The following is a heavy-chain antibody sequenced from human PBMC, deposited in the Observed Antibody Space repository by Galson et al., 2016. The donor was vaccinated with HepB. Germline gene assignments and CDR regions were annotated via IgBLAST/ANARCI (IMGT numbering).Heavy chain of an antibody. Sequence: SLRLSCAASGFTFSRYWMHWVRQAPGQGLEWVSTISGNGGSTYYADSVKGRFTISRDNSKNTLYLQMTSLRAEDTAVYYCAKEGTIFGAVPYGMDVWGQGATVTVSS. J-gene: IGHJ6*02. V-gene: IGHV3-23*01. CDR2: ISGNGGST. D-gene: IGHD3-3*01. CDR3: AKEGTIFGAVPYGMDV. CDR1: GFTFSRYW.